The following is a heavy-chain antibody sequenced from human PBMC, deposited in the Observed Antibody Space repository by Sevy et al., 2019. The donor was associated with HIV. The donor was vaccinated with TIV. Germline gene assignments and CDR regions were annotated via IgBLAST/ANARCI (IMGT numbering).Heavy chain of an antibody. V-gene: IGHV3-21*01. CDR2: ITFSSNYI. CDR1: GFTFSTYT. CDR3: ARPYGSGSWEAFDI. J-gene: IGHJ3*02. D-gene: IGHD3-10*01. Sequence: GGSLRLSCAASGFTFSTYTMNWVRQPPGKGLEWVSSITFSSNYIYYADSVKGRFTISRDNAKNSLYLQMNSLRAEDTAVYYCARPYGSGSWEAFDIWGQGTMVTVSS.